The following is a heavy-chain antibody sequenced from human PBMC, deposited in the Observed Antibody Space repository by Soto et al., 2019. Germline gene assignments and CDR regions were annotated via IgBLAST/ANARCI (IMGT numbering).Heavy chain of an antibody. CDR3: ARVIMDV. CDR2: IRGSGEST. J-gene: IGHJ6*02. V-gene: IGHV3-23*01. CDR1: GFTFGIYA. Sequence: GGSLRLSCAASGFTFGIYAMNWVRQAPGKGLEWVAAIRGSGESTYYAESVQGRFTISRDNAKNSLYLQMNSLRDEDTAVYYCARVIMDVWGQGTTVTVSS.